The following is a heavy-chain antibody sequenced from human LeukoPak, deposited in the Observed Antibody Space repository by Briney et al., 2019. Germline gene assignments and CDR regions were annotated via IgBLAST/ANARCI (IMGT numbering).Heavy chain of an antibody. V-gene: IGHV4-59*01. CDR3: ARTSSGSYYSWFDP. J-gene: IGHJ5*02. CDR2: IYYSGST. D-gene: IGHD1-26*01. Sequence: SETLSLTCTVSGGSISSYYWSWIRQPPGRGLEWIGYIYYSGSTNYNPSLKSRVTISVDTSKNQFSLKLSSVTAADTAVYYCARTSSGSYYSWFDPWGQGTLVTVSS. CDR1: GGSISSYY.